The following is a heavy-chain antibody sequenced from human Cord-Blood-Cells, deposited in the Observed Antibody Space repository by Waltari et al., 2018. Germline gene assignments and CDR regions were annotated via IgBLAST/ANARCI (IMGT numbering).Heavy chain of an antibody. CDR2: IYYRGST. CDR3: ARQVIAAADAFDI. Sequence: QLQLQESGPGLVKPSETLSLTCTVSGGSIRSSSSYWGWIRQPPGKGLEWIGSIYYRGSTYYNPSLKSRVTISVDTSKNQFSLKLSSVTAADTAVYYCARQVIAAADAFDIWGQGTMVTVSS. D-gene: IGHD6-13*01. CDR1: GGSIRSSSSY. J-gene: IGHJ3*02. V-gene: IGHV4-39*01.